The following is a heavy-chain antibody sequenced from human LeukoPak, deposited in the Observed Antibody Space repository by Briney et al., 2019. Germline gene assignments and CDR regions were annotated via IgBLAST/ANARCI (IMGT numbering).Heavy chain of an antibody. D-gene: IGHD3-22*01. CDR3: ARDKAYTWTYYYDSSGHKTDY. V-gene: IGHV1-2*02. CDR2: INPNSGRT. Sequence: ASVKVSCKASGYTFTGYYMHWVRQAPGQRLEWMGWINPNSGRTNYAQKFQGRVTMTRDTSISTAYMELSRLRSDDTAVYYCARDKAYTWTYYYDSSGHKTDYWGQGTLVTVSS. J-gene: IGHJ4*02. CDR1: GYTFTGYY.